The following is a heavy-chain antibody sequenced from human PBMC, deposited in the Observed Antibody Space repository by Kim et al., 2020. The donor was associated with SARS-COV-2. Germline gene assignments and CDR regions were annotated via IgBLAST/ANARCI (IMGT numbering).Heavy chain of an antibody. J-gene: IGHJ6*02. Sequence: GESLKISCKGSGYSFTSYWIGWVRQMPGKGLEWMGIIYPGDSDTRYSPSFQGQVTISADKSISTAYLQWSSLKASDTAMYYCARQNHYCSSTSCYVFYYGMDVWGQGTTVTVSS. D-gene: IGHD2-2*01. V-gene: IGHV5-51*01. CDR2: IYPGDSDT. CDR3: ARQNHYCSSTSCYVFYYGMDV. CDR1: GYSFTSYW.